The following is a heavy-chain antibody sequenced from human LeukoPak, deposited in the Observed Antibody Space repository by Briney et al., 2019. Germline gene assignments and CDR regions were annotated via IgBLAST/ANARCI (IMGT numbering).Heavy chain of an antibody. V-gene: IGHV1-46*01. Sequence: ASVKVSCKSSVYTFTSYYMHWVRQAPGQGLEWMGIINPSGGSTSYAQKFQGRVTMTRDTSTSTVYMELSSLRSEHTAVYYCARDGGRQLVRNWFAPWGQGTLVTVSS. CDR2: INPSGGST. CDR1: VYTFTSYY. CDR3: ARDGGRQLVRNWFAP. J-gene: IGHJ5*02. D-gene: IGHD6-6*01.